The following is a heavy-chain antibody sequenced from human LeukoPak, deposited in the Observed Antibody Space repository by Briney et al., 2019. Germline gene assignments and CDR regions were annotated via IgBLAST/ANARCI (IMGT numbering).Heavy chain of an antibody. CDR1: GFTFSSYA. V-gene: IGHV3-23*01. Sequence: GGSLRLSCAASGFTFSSYAMSWVRQAPGKGLEWVSAISGSGGSPYYADSVKGRFTISRDNSNKTLYLQMYSLKAEDTPEDNGAGATMIVEGDIWGQGTMVTVSS. D-gene: IGHD3-22*01. CDR3: AGATMIVEGDI. J-gene: IGHJ3*02. CDR2: ISGSGGSP.